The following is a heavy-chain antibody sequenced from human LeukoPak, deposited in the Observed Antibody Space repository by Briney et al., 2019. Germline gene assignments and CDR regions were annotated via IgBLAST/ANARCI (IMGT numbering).Heavy chain of an antibody. Sequence: SVKVSCKASGGTFSSYAISWVRQAPGQGLEWMGRIIPILGIANYAQKFQGRVTITADKSTSTAYMELSSLRSEDTAVYYCARGGSGALGSRRRYYFDYWGQGTLVTVSP. CDR1: GGTFSSYA. CDR3: ARGGSGALGSRRRYYFDY. J-gene: IGHJ4*02. D-gene: IGHD3-10*01. CDR2: IIPILGIA. V-gene: IGHV1-69*04.